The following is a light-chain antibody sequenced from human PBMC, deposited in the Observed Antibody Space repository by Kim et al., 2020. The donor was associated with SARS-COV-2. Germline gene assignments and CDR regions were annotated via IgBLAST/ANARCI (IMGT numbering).Light chain of an antibody. CDR1: NIERKS. Sequence: SYELTQPHSVSMALGQTARIACEGDNIERKSVHWYQQRPGQAPVLVIYRDNNRPSGIPERFSGSNSGNTATLIISGVQAGDEAAYYCQLWDSTSDSAVFG. J-gene: IGLJ3*02. CDR3: QLWDSTSDSAV. CDR2: RDN. V-gene: IGLV3-9*01.